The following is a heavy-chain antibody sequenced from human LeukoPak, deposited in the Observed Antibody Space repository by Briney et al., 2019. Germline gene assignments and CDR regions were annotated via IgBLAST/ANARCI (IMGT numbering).Heavy chain of an antibody. CDR2: MNPNSGNT. V-gene: IGHV1-8*01. Sequence: RASVKVSCKASGYTFSSYDINWVRQVTGQGLEWMGWMNPNSGNTGYAQKFQGRVTMTRNTSISTAYMELSSLRSEDTAVYYCARGEHYGGNSRGDYWGQGTLVTVSS. D-gene: IGHD4-23*01. CDR1: GYTFSSYD. J-gene: IGHJ4*02. CDR3: ARGEHYGGNSRGDY.